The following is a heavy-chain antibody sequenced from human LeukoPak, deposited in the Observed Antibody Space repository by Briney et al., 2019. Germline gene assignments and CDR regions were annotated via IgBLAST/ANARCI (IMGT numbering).Heavy chain of an antibody. D-gene: IGHD1-14*01. CDR1: GFTFSSYA. V-gene: IGHV4-34*01. CDR2: INHSGST. CDR3: ARRRKVYGKNWFDP. J-gene: IGHJ5*02. Sequence: PGGSLRLSCAASGFTFSSYAMSWIRQPPGKGLEWIGEINHSGSTNYNPSLKSRVTISVDTSKNQFSLKLSSVTAADTAVYYCARRRKVYGKNWFDPWGQGTLVTVSS.